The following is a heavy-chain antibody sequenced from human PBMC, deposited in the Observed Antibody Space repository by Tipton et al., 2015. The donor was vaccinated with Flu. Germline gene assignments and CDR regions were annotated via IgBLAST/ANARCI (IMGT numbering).Heavy chain of an antibody. CDR1: GFTVSTSY. V-gene: IGHV3-53*01. CDR2: VYDDGRT. Sequence: EASGFTVSTSYMSWVRQPPGKGLEWVSIVYDDGRTYYADSVEGRFAISRDNSKNILYLQMNSLRADDTAVYFCARDEGGTYPDWGQGTLVTVSS. D-gene: IGHD1-14*01. J-gene: IGHJ4*02. CDR3: ARDEGGTYPD.